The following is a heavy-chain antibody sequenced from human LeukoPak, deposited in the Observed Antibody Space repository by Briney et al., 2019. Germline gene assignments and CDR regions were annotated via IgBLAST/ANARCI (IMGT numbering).Heavy chain of an antibody. J-gene: IGHJ4*02. V-gene: IGHV4-59*04. CDR3: ARLMYSSGWYFDY. D-gene: IGHD6-19*01. CDR2: IYYSGST. Sequence: SETLSLTCTVSGGSISSYYWSWIRQPPGKGLEWIGYIYYSGSTYYNPSLKSRVTISVDTSKNQFSLKLSSVTAADTAVYYCARLMYSSGWYFDYWGQGTLVTVSS. CDR1: GGSISSYY.